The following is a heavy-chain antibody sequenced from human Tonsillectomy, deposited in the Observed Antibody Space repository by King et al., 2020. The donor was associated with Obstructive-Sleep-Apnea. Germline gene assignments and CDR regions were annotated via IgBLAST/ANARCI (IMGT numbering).Heavy chain of an antibody. CDR1: GFTFSSFG. CDR2: LRFDGSVE. V-gene: IGHV3-30*02. D-gene: IGHD6-13*01. J-gene: IGHJ4*02. Sequence: VQLVESGGGVVQPGRSLRLSCVASGFTFSSFGMHWVRQAPGKGLEWVAFLRFDGSVEYYAASLKGRFTISRDNSRNTLYLQMNSLGRDDTAVYYCAIDQNVYGGSWSLLHYWGQGTLVTVSS. CDR3: AIDQNVYGGSWSLLHY.